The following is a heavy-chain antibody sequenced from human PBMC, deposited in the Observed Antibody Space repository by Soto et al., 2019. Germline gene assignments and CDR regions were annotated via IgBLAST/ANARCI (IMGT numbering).Heavy chain of an antibody. CDR1: GGSISETYW. CDR2: TSYRGTA. J-gene: IGHJ4*02. CDR3: ARHVGVPGTRGFDY. D-gene: IGHD1-1*01. Sequence: QVQLQESGPGLVEPSETLSLTCAVSGGSISETYWWSWVRQPPGKGLQWIAETSYRGTAHYNPSLRSRVTISMDTSRNQISLTLISVTAADSASYYCARHVGVPGTRGFDYWGQGTLVTVSS. V-gene: IGHV4-4*02.